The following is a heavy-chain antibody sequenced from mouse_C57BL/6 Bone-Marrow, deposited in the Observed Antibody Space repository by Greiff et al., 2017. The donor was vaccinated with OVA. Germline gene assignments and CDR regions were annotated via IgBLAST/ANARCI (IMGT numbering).Heavy chain of an antibody. CDR2: ILPGSGST. CDR1: GYTFTGYW. Sequence: QVQLQQSGAELMKPGASVKLSCKATGYTFTGYWIEWVKQRPGHGLEWIGEILPGSGSTNYNEKFKGKATFTEDTSSNTAYMQLSSLTTEDSAIYYCARYYDYDGGGYYYAMDYWGQGASVTVSS. CDR3: ARYYDYDGGGYYYAMDY. J-gene: IGHJ4*01. V-gene: IGHV1-9*01. D-gene: IGHD2-4*01.